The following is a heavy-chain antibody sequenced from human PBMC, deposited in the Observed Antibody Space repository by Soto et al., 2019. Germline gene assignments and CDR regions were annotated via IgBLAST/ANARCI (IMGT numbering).Heavy chain of an antibody. CDR3: ATDPLGYCSGGSCLT. CDR2: FDPEDGET. D-gene: IGHD2-15*01. J-gene: IGHJ5*02. V-gene: IGHV1-24*01. CDR1: GYTLTELS. Sequence: GSVKVSCKVSGYTLTELSMHWVRQAPGKGLEWMGGFDPEDGETIYAQKFQGRVTMTEDTSTDTAYMELSSLRSEDTAVYYCATDPLGYCSGGSCLTWGQGTLVTVSS.